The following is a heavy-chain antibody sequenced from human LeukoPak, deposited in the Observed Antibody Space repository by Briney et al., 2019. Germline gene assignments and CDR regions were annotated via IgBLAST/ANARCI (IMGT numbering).Heavy chain of an antibody. Sequence: SVKVSCKASGGTFSSYAISWVRQAPGQGLEWMGGIIPIFGTANYAQKFQGRVTITADKSTSTAYMELSSLRSEDTAVYYCATTPVTFYDILARGAFDIWGQGTMVTVSS. J-gene: IGHJ3*02. CDR3: ATTPVTFYDILARGAFDI. CDR2: IIPIFGTA. D-gene: IGHD3-9*01. CDR1: GGTFSSYA. V-gene: IGHV1-69*06.